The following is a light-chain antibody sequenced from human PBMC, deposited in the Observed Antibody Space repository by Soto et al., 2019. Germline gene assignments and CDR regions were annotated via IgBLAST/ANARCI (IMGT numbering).Light chain of an antibody. CDR2: EVS. Sequence: ALTQPASVSGSPGQSITISCTGTSSDVGGYNYVSWYQQHPGKAPKLMIYEVSNRPSGVSNRFSGSKSGNTASLTISGLQAEDEADYYCSSYTSSSTLLFGTGTKVTV. CDR3: SSYTSSSTLL. V-gene: IGLV2-14*01. CDR1: SSDVGGYNY. J-gene: IGLJ1*01.